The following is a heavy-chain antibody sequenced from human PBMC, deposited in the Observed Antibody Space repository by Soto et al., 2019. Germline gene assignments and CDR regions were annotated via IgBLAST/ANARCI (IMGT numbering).Heavy chain of an antibody. V-gene: IGHV3-15*01. CDR2: IKSKSDGETA. CDR1: GLTFSNVG. Sequence: GSLRLSCAASGLTFSNVGSTWVGQDPGKGLEWVGRIKSKSDGETADVAAPVKARFTISRDDSKNTVFLEMNSLKSEDTALYYCAITAMINRDSSTSFDYWGRGTQVTVYS. D-gene: IGHD5-18*01. CDR3: AITAMINRDSSTSFDY. J-gene: IGHJ4*02.